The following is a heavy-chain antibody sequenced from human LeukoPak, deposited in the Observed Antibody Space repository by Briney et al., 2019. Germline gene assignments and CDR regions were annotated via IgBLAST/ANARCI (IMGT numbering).Heavy chain of an antibody. CDR2: INPSGGST. V-gene: IGHV1-46*03. J-gene: IGHJ3*02. CDR3: ARDLRELPRADAFDI. Sequence: ASVKVSCKASGYTFTSYYMHWVRQAPGQGLEWMGIINPSGGSTSYAQKFQGKVTMTRDTSTSTVYMELSGLRSEDTAVYYCARDLRELPRADAFDIWGQGTMVTVSS. D-gene: IGHD1-26*01. CDR1: GYTFTSYY.